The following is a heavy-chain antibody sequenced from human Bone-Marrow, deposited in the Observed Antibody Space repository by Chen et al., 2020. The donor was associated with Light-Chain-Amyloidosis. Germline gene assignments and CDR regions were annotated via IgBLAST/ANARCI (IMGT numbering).Heavy chain of an antibody. D-gene: IGHD1-26*01. V-gene: IGHV4-34*01. CDR1: GGSFSGYH. J-gene: IGHJ4*02. CDR3: VRTSGTSGSQGLPDY. Sequence: HVQLQQWGAGLLKPSETLSLTCAVYGGSFSGYHWTWIRQAPGKGLEWIGEINYGGSTNYNPSLKSRLTISVDRSKNQFSLNLNSVTAADTAVYYCVRTSGTSGSQGLPDYWGQGTLVTVSS. CDR2: INYGGST.